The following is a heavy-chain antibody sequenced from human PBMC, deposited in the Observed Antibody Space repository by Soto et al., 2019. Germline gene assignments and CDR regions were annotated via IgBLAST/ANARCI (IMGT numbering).Heavy chain of an antibody. CDR2: IKEDGSGQ. Sequence: GGSLRLSCAASGFTFSSYYMSWVRQAPGKGLEWVANIKEDGSGQFYVDPVRGRFTISRDNAMNSFYLQMNSLRADDTAVYYCARSMGWRDAFDIWGQGTVVTVSS. V-gene: IGHV3-7*01. CDR1: GFTFSSYY. D-gene: IGHD3-10*01. J-gene: IGHJ3*02. CDR3: ARSMGWRDAFDI.